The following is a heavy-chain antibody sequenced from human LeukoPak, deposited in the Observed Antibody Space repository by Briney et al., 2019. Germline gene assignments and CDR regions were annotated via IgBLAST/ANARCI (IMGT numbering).Heavy chain of an antibody. D-gene: IGHD5-24*01. V-gene: IGHV3-7*01. CDR2: IKQDGSEK. Sequence: GGSLRLSCAASGSTFSSYWMSWVRQAPGKGLEWVANIKQDGSEKYYVDSVKGRFTISRDNAKNSLYLQMNSLRAEDTAVYYCARDNSGDGYNSDYWGQGTLVTVSS. J-gene: IGHJ4*02. CDR1: GSTFSSYW. CDR3: ARDNSGDGYNSDY.